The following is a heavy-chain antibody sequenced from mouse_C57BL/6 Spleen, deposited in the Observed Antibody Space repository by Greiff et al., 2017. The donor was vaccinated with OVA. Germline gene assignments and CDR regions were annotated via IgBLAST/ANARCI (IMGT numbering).Heavy chain of an antibody. CDR2: ILPGSGST. V-gene: IGHV1-9*01. CDR3: ARRCCSLLAWFAY. D-gene: IGHD6-2*01. Sequence: QVQLQQSGAELMKPGASVKLSCKASGYTFTGYWIEWVKQRPGHGLEWIGEILPGSGSTNYNEQFKGKATFTADTYSNTAYMQLSSLTMEDASIDYCARRCCSLLAWFAYWGQGTLVTVSA. J-gene: IGHJ3*01. CDR1: GYTFTGYW.